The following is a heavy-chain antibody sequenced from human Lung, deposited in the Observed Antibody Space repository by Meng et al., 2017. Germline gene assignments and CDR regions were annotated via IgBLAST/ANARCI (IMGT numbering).Heavy chain of an antibody. CDR1: GYTFTAYY. J-gene: IGHJ4*02. CDR3: AKALGWGSSPDY. Sequence: QVQLVQSGADVKKPGAPVKVPCKASGYTFTAYYIHWVRQAPGQGLEWMGRINPNSGGTNFAQKFQGRVIMTRDTSISTAYMELSSLGFDDTAVYYCAKALGWGSSPDYWGQGILVTVSS. V-gene: IGHV1-2*06. D-gene: IGHD2-21*01. CDR2: INPNSGGT.